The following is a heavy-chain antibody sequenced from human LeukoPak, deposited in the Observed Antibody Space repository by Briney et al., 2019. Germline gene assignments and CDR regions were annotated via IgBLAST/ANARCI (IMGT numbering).Heavy chain of an antibody. Sequence: GGSLRLSCAASGFTFDDYGMSWVRQAPGKGLEWVSGINWNGGSTGYADSVKGRFTISRDNAKNSLYLQMNSLRAEDTAVYYCARGYYCDSSGYYALHYWGQGTLVTVSS. D-gene: IGHD3-22*01. CDR2: INWNGGST. J-gene: IGHJ4*02. CDR3: ARGYYCDSSGYYALHY. CDR1: GFTFDDYG. V-gene: IGHV3-20*04.